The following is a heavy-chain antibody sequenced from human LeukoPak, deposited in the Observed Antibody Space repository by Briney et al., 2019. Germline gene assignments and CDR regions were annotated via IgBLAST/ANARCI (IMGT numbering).Heavy chain of an antibody. CDR2: ISSSSSTI. CDR1: GFTFSNAW. J-gene: IGHJ4*02. V-gene: IGHV3-48*04. CDR3: ARDPLLGY. Sequence: GGSLRLSCAASGFTFSNAWMNWVRQAPGKGLEWVSYISSSSSTIYYADSVKGRFTISRDNAKNSLYLQMNSLRAEDTAVYYCARDPLLGYWGQGTLVTVSS. D-gene: IGHD2/OR15-2a*01.